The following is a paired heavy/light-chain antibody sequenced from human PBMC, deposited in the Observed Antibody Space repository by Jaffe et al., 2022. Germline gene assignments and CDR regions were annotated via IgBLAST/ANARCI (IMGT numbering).Heavy chain of an antibody. V-gene: IGHV3-23*01. D-gene: IGHD3-16*01. Sequence: EVQLLESGGGLVQPGGSLRLSCAASGFTFNNYAMSWVRQAPGRGLEWVSLISGSGGTTYYADSVKGRFTISRDNSKNTLFLQMNSLRAEDTAVYYCAKDIRSFFPRDDPWGQGTLVTVSS. CDR2: ISGSGGTT. CDR1: GFTFNNYA. CDR3: AKDIRSFFPRDDP. J-gene: IGHJ5*02.
Light chain of an antibody. V-gene: IGKV1-5*03. CDR1: QSINMW. J-gene: IGKJ1*01. Sequence: DIPMTQSPSTLSASVGDRVTITCRASQSINMWLAWYQQKPGKAPKLLIYKASSLESGVPSRFSGSGSQTEFTLTISSLQPDDFATYYCQQYNSYSWTFGQGTKVEIK. CDR2: KAS. CDR3: QQYNSYSWT.